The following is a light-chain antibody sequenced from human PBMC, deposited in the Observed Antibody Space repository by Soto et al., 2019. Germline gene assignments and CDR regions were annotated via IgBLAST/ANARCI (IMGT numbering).Light chain of an antibody. CDR2: DVS. CDR3: SSYTSSTTLL. CDR1: SSDVGGYNC. Sequence: QSALTQPASVSGSPGQSITISCTGTSSDVGGYNCVCWYQQHPGKAPKLIIYDVSNRPSGVSSRFSGSKSGNTASLTISGLQAEDEADYFCSSYTSSTTLLFGGGTKLTVL. J-gene: IGLJ2*01. V-gene: IGLV2-14*03.